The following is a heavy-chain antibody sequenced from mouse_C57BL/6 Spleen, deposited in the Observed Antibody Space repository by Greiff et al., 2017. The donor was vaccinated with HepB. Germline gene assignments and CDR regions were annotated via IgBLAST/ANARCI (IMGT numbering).Heavy chain of an antibody. J-gene: IGHJ3*01. Sequence: EVQGVESGGGLVQPKGSLKLSCAASGFSFNTYAMNWVRQGPGKGLEWVARIRSKSNNYATYYADSVKDRFTISRDDSESMLYLQMNNLKTEDTAMYYCVMGLFAYWGQGTLVTVSA. CDR3: VMGLFAY. V-gene: IGHV10-1*01. CDR2: IRSKSNNYAT. CDR1: GFSFNTYA.